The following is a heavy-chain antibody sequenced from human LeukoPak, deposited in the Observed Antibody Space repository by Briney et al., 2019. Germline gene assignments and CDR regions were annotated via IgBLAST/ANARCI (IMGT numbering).Heavy chain of an antibody. CDR3: ARGHCSSTSCYGLDFFDY. Sequence: APVKVSCKASGYTFTSYYMHWVRQAPGQGLEWMGIINPSGGSTSYAQKFQGRVTMTRDTSTSTVYMELSSLRSEDTAVYYCARGHCSSTSCYGLDFFDYWGQGTLVTVSS. D-gene: IGHD2-2*01. CDR2: INPSGGST. J-gene: IGHJ4*02. V-gene: IGHV1-46*03. CDR1: GYTFTSYY.